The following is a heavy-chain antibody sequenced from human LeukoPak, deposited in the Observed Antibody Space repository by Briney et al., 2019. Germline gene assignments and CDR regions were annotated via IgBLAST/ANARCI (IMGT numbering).Heavy chain of an antibody. J-gene: IGHJ4*02. CDR1: GGSISSSGHY. Sequence: SETLSLTCSVSGGSISSSGHYWSWIRLHPGKGLEWIGYIYYSGSTYYSPALKSRVTISVDTSKNQSSLKLSSVTAADTAVYYCARQWPHRGVMSLDYWGQGTLVTVSS. CDR2: IYYSGST. D-gene: IGHD3-10*01. V-gene: IGHV4-31*03. CDR3: ARQWPHRGVMSLDY.